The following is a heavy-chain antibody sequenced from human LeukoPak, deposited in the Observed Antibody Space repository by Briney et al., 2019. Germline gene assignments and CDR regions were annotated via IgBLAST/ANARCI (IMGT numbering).Heavy chain of an antibody. D-gene: IGHD3-16*01. CDR2: INHSGST. CDR3: ARLRGGAPRY. J-gene: IGHJ4*02. Sequence: SETLSLTCAVYGGSFSGYYWSWIRQPPGKGLEWIGEINHSGSTNYNPSLKSRVTISVDTSKNQFSLKLSSVTAADTAVYYCARLRGGAPRYWGQGTLVTVSS. CDR1: GGSFSGYY. V-gene: IGHV4-34*01.